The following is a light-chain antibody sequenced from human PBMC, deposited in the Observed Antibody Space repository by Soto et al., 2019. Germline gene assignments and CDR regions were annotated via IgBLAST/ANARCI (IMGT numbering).Light chain of an antibody. CDR2: EVI. CDR1: SSDVGAYKY. CDR3: TSYVGSNIWV. V-gene: IGLV2-8*01. J-gene: IGLJ3*02. Sequence: QSALTQPPSASGSPGQSVTISCTGTSSDVGAYKYVSWYQQYPGKAPKLMIYEVIKRPSGVPARFSGSKFGNTASLAVSGRQAGDEADYYCTSYVGSNIWVFGGGTKVTVL.